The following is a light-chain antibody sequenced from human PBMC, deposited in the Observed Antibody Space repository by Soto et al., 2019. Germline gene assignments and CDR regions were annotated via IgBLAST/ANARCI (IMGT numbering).Light chain of an antibody. CDR1: QSVSSN. CDR3: QQYNNWLT. Sequence: EIVMTQSPATLSVSPGERATLSCRASQSVSSNLAWYQQKPGQAPRLLIYGASTRDTGIPARFSGSGSGTDFPLTISSLQSEDFAVYYCQQYNNWLTFGGGTKVEIK. J-gene: IGKJ4*01. V-gene: IGKV3-15*01. CDR2: GAS.